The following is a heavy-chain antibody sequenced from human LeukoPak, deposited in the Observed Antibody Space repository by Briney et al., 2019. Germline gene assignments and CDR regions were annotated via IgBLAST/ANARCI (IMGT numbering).Heavy chain of an antibody. Sequence: GASVKVSCKASGYTFTIYAMHWVRQAPGQRLEWMGWINAGNGNTKYSQKFQGRVTITRDTSASTAYMELSSLRSEDTAVYYCARDLRFGDLTWFDPWGQGTLVTVSS. CDR1: GYTFTIYA. D-gene: IGHD3-10*01. V-gene: IGHV1-3*01. CDR3: ARDLRFGDLTWFDP. J-gene: IGHJ5*02. CDR2: INAGNGNT.